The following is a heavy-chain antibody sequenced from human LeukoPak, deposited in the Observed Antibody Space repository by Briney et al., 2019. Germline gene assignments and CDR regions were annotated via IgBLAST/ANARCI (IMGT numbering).Heavy chain of an antibody. CDR2: IIPIVGTA. J-gene: IGHJ4*02. D-gene: IGHD1-26*01. Sequence: SVKVSCKASGGTFSSYAISWVRHAPGQGLEWMGGIIPIVGTANYAQKFQGRVTITADESTSTAYMKLSSLRSEDTAVYYCARVGLIVGTDDYWGQGTLVTVSS. CDR3: ARVGLIVGTDDY. CDR1: GGTFSSYA. V-gene: IGHV1-69*13.